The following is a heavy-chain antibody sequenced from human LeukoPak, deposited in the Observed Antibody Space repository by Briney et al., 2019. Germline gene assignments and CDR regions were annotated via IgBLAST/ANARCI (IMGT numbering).Heavy chain of an antibody. J-gene: IGHJ4*02. V-gene: IGHV3-23*05. CDR3: AKYSQTGDPFDY. D-gene: IGHD7-27*01. CDR1: AFSFGSYA. CDR2: IYPSSNEI. Sequence: GGSLRLSCAASAFSFGSYAMIWVRQAPGKGLEWVSFIYPSSNEIRYAESVKGRFTVSRDNSKNTLSLQMISLRAEDTAIYYGAKYSQTGDPFDYWGQGTLVAVSS.